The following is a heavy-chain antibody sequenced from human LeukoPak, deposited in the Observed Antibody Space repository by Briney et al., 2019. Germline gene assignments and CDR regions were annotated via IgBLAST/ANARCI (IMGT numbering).Heavy chain of an antibody. Sequence: PSETLSLTCTVSGVSISSYYWSWIRQPPGKGLEWIGYIYYSGSTNYNPSLKSRVTISVDTSKNQFSLKLSSVTAADTAVYYCARVGRTYYDFWSGYQDAFDIWGQGTMVTVSS. CDR2: IYYSGST. V-gene: IGHV4-59*01. J-gene: IGHJ3*02. CDR1: GVSISSYY. D-gene: IGHD3-3*01. CDR3: ARVGRTYYDFWSGYQDAFDI.